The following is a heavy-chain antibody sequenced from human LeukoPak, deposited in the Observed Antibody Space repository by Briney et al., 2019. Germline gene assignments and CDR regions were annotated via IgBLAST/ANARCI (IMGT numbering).Heavy chain of an antibody. Sequence: GGSLRLSCAVSGFTVSINYMSWVRQAPGKGLEWVSVIYIGGTTYYADSVKGRFTISRDNSKNTLYLQMSSLRAEDTAVYYCARGESFDAFDIWGQGTMVTVSS. J-gene: IGHJ3*02. V-gene: IGHV3-66*01. CDR1: GFTVSINY. CDR3: ARGESFDAFDI. CDR2: IYIGGTT.